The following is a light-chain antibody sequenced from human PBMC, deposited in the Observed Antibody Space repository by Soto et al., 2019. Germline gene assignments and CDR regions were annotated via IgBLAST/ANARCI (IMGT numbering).Light chain of an antibody. CDR1: SSNIGANYD. CDR2: GNN. Sequence: QSVLTQPPSVSGAPGQSVTISCTGSSSNIGANYDVHWYLQLPGTAPKLLIYGNNKRPSGVPDRFSGSKSGTSASLAITGLQSEDEADYYCQSYDDSLSAWMFGGGTKVTVL. CDR3: QSYDDSLSAWM. J-gene: IGLJ3*02. V-gene: IGLV1-40*01.